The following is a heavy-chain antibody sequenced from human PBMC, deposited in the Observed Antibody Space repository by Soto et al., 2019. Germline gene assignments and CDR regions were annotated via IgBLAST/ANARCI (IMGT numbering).Heavy chain of an antibody. D-gene: IGHD3-3*01. CDR3: ARVGRGSKPYYDFWSGYPNDAFDI. Sequence: GGSLRLSCAASGFTVSSNYMSWVRQAPGKGLEWVSVIYSGGSTYYADSVKGRFTISRDNSKTTLYLQMNSLRAEDTAVYYCARVGRGSKPYYDFWSGYPNDAFDIWGQGTMVTVSS. CDR2: IYSGGST. V-gene: IGHV3-53*01. J-gene: IGHJ3*02. CDR1: GFTVSSNY.